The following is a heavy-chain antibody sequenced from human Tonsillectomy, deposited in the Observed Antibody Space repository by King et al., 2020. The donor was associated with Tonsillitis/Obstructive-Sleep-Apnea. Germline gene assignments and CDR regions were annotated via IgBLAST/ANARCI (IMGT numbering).Heavy chain of an antibody. J-gene: IGHJ6*03. Sequence: VTLKESGPVLVKPTETLTLTCAISGFSLSNPGMSLSWVRQPPGKALEWLAHIFPNDRKSYNTSLKSRLTISKDTSKSQVVLTMTNMDPVDTATYYCARVTVGANEAYYYYYYMDVWGKGTTVTVSS. CDR1: GFSLSNPGMS. CDR3: ARVTVGANEAYYYYYYMDV. V-gene: IGHV2-26*03. D-gene: IGHD1-26*01. CDR2: IFPNDRK.